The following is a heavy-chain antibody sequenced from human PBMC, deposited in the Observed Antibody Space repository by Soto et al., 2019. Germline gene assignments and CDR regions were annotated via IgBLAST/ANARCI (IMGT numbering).Heavy chain of an antibody. Sequence: EVQLVESGGGLVQPGGSLRLSCAASGFTFSSYWMSWVRQAPGKGLEWVANIKQDGSEKYYVDSVKGRFTISRDNAKNSRYRKMNSLRAEDTAVNYCARAQGGSSWSRGGYYYYYGMDVWGQGTRSPSP. D-gene: IGHD6-13*01. CDR3: ARAQGGSSWSRGGYYYYYGMDV. CDR1: GFTFSSYW. J-gene: IGHJ6*02. V-gene: IGHV3-7*03. CDR2: IKQDGSEK.